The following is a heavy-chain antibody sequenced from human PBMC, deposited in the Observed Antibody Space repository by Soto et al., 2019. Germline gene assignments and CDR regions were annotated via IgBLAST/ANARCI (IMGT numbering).Heavy chain of an antibody. V-gene: IGHV4-61*01. Sequence: QVQLQESGPGLVKPSETLSLTCTVSGGSVSSGSYYWSWIRQPPGKGLEWIGYIYYSGSTNYNPSLTSRVTISVDTSKNQFSLKLSSVTAADTAVYYCARYIYYDSSGYRRYYYYGMDVWGQGTTVTVSS. CDR2: IYYSGST. J-gene: IGHJ6*02. CDR3: ARYIYYDSSGYRRYYYYGMDV. D-gene: IGHD3-22*01. CDR1: GGSVSSGSYY.